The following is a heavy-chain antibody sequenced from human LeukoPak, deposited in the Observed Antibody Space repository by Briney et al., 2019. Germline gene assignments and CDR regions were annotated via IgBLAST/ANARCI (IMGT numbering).Heavy chain of an antibody. Sequence: KPSETLSLTCTVSGGSISSYYWSWIRQPPGKGLEWIGYIYYSGSTNYNPSLKSRVTISVDTSKNQFSLKLSSVTAADTAVYYCAREARKPYYYDSSGYRHAFDIWGQGTMVTVSS. D-gene: IGHD3-22*01. CDR2: IYYSGST. CDR1: GGSISSYY. CDR3: AREARKPYYYDSSGYRHAFDI. V-gene: IGHV4-59*01. J-gene: IGHJ3*02.